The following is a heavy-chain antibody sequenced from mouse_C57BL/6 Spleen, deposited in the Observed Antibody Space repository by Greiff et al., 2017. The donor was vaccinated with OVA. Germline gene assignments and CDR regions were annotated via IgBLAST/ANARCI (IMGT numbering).Heavy chain of an antibody. J-gene: IGHJ2*01. D-gene: IGHD4-1*01. Sequence: EVQVVESGGGLVKPGGSLKLSCAASGFTFSSYAMSWVRQTPEKRLEWVATISDGGRYTYYPDNVKGRFTISRDNAKNNLYLQMSHLKSEDTAMYYCARTWDLYYFDYWGQGTTLTVSS. CDR2: ISDGGRYT. CDR1: GFTFSSYA. CDR3: ARTWDLYYFDY. V-gene: IGHV5-4*01.